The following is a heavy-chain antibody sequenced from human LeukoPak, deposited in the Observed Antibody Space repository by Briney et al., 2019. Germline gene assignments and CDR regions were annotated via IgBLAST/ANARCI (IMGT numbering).Heavy chain of an antibody. V-gene: IGHV3-13*01. CDR1: GFTLTNYA. CDR3: ARGFEYIDY. CDR2: PGTAGDT. D-gene: IGHD3-10*01. Sequence: GGSLRLSCATSGFTLTNYAMHWVRQPAGEGLEWVSAPGTAGDTFYPGSVKGRFSISRDNSKNTLYLQMNSLRAEDTAVYYCARGFEYIDYWGQGTLVTVSS. J-gene: IGHJ4*02.